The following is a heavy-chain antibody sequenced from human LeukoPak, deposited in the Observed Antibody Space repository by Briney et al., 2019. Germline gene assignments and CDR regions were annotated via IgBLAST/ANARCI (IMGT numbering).Heavy chain of an antibody. V-gene: IGHV1-18*01. D-gene: IGHD3-22*01. J-gene: IGHJ4*02. CDR3: ARTSSDYYLFDY. CDR2: ISTYNVNT. CDR1: GYTFSSYG. Sequence: ASVKVSCKASGYTFSSYGISWLRQAPGQGLEWMGWISTYNVNTNYAQKFQGRVTMTTDTTTTTLYMQLRSLRSDDTAVYYCARTSSDYYLFDYWGQGTLVTVSS.